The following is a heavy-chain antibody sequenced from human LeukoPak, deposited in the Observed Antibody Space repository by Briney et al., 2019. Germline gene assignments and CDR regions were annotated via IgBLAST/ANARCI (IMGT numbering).Heavy chain of an antibody. J-gene: IGHJ4*02. CDR1: GFTFSSYA. V-gene: IGHV3-23*01. D-gene: IGHD2-21*01. CDR3: AKVWCRPPRHFDY. Sequence: GGSLRLSCAASGFTFSSYAMSWVRQAPGKGLEWVSAISGSDGSTYYADSVKGRFTISRDNSKNTLYLQMNSLRAEDTAVYYCAKVWCRPPRHFDYRGQGTLVTVSS. CDR2: ISGSDGST.